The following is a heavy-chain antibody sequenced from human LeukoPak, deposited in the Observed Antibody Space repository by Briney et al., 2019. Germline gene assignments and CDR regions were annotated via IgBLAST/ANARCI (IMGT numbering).Heavy chain of an antibody. CDR1: GYTFTSYG. CDR2: MNPNSGNT. J-gene: IGHJ4*02. Sequence: ASVKVSCKASGYTFTSYGISWVRQAPGQGLEWMGWMNPNSGNTGYAQKFQGRVTITRNTSISTAYMELSSLRSEDTAVYYCARGFEYSSSSLDYWGQGTLVTVSS. V-gene: IGHV1-8*03. CDR3: ARGFEYSSSSLDY. D-gene: IGHD6-6*01.